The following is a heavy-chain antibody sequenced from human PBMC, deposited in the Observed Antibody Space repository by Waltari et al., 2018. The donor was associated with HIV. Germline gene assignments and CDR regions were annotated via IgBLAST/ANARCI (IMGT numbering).Heavy chain of an antibody. J-gene: IGHJ4*02. Sequence: EVQLVESGGGLVQPGRSLRLSCTASGFTFGDYAMRWVRQSPGKGLDWVGFIRSKAYGGTKQYAASVKGRFTSSRDDSKSIVYLQMNSRKTEDTAVYYCTRIITMIVVDTTGYFDYWGQGTLVTVSS. V-gene: IGHV3-49*04. CDR2: IRSKAYGGTK. D-gene: IGHD3-22*01. CDR3: TRIITMIVVDTTGYFDY. CDR1: GFTFGDYA.